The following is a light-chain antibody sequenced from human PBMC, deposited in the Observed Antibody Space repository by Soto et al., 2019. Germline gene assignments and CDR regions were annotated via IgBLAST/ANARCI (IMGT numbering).Light chain of an antibody. Sequence: QSVLTQPPSVSAAPGQKVTISFSGSSSNIGNNYVSWYQQLPGTAPKLLIYDNNKRPSGIPDRFSGSKSGTSATLGITGLQTGDEADYYCGTWDSSLSAGYVFGTGTKV. CDR2: DNN. V-gene: IGLV1-51*01. J-gene: IGLJ1*01. CDR3: GTWDSSLSAGYV. CDR1: SSNIGNNY.